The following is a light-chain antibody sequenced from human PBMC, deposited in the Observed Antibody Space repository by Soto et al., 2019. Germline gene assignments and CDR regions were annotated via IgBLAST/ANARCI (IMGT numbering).Light chain of an antibody. CDR1: QSVSSSY. V-gene: IGKV3-20*01. Sequence: EIVLTQSPGTLSSSAGERATLSCRASQSVSSSYLAWNQQKPGQAPRLLIYGASSRATGIPDRFSGSGSGKDFTLTISRLEPEDFAVYYCQQYGSAPTFGQGTKVEIK. J-gene: IGKJ1*01. CDR2: GAS. CDR3: QQYGSAPT.